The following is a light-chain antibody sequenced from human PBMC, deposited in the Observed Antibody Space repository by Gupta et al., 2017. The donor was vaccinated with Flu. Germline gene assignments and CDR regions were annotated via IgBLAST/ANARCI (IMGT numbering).Light chain of an antibody. CDR2: GVS. J-gene: IGKJ2*01. Sequence: DIQLTQSPSFLYASVGDRVTITCRASQGIDTHLVWYQQKPGKAPKLLMDGVSTLQSGVPPGFSGSGSGAEFTLTISGLQPEDFSTYYCQHLKSYPYNFGQGTKLEIK. V-gene: IGKV1-9*01. CDR3: QHLKSYPYN. CDR1: QGIDTH.